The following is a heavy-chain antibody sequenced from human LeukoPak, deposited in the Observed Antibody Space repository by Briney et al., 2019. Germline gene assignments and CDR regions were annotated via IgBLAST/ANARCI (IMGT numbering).Heavy chain of an antibody. CDR1: GFTFTNYA. CDR2: LSGSGGNT. Sequence: GGSLRLSCSASGFTFTNYAMSWVRQAPGKGLEWVSSLSGSGGNTYYADSVKGRFTISRDNNKGSLYLQMNSLRTEDTALYYCAKVLGSSSWYSLGYWGQGTLVTVSS. V-gene: IGHV3-23*01. D-gene: IGHD6-13*01. CDR3: AKVLGSSSWYSLGY. J-gene: IGHJ4*02.